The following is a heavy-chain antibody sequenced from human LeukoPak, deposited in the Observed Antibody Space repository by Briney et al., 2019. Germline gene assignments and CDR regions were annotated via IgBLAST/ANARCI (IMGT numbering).Heavy chain of an antibody. CDR2: ISGSGSST. J-gene: IGHJ4*02. D-gene: IGHD4-11*01. CDR3: AKDYSGFNY. CDR1: GFTFSSYS. Sequence: PGGSLRLSCAASGFTFSSYSMNWVRQAPGKGLEWVSSISGSGSSTYYADSVKGRFTISRDNSKNTLYLQMNSLRAEDTAIYYCAKDYSGFNYWGQGTLVTVSS. V-gene: IGHV3-23*01.